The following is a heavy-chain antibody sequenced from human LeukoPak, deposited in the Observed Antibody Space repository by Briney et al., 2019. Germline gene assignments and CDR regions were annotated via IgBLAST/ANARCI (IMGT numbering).Heavy chain of an antibody. CDR3: ARDRGGKIAARVDY. Sequence: PGGSLRLSCAASGFTFSSYSMNWVRQAPGKGLEWVSSISSSSSYIYYADSVKGRFTISRDNAKNSLYLQMNGLRAEDTAVYYCARDRGGKIAARVDYWGQGTLVTVSS. CDR2: ISSSSSYI. CDR1: GFTFSSYS. V-gene: IGHV3-21*01. J-gene: IGHJ4*02. D-gene: IGHD6-6*01.